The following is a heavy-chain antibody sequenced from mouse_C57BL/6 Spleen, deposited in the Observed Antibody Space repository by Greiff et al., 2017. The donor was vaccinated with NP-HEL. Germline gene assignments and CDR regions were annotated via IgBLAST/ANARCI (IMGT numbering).Heavy chain of an antibody. J-gene: IGHJ3*01. D-gene: IGHD2-13*01. Sequence: EVQLVESGGGLVKPGGSLKLSCAASGFTFSDYGMHWVRQAPEKGLEWVAYISSGSSTIYYPDTVKGRFTISRDNAKNTLFLQMTGLKSEDTAMYYCARSEYRDAWFAYWGQGTVVTVSA. CDR3: ARSEYRDAWFAY. CDR1: GFTFSDYG. V-gene: IGHV5-17*01. CDR2: ISSGSSTI.